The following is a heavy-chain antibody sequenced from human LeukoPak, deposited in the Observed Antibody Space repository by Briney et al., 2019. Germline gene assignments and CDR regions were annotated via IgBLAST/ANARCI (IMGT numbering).Heavy chain of an antibody. CDR1: GYTFTGYY. CDR3: SRGDYDWGSYPDY. V-gene: IGHV1-2*02. Sequence: ASVKVSCKASGYTFTGYYMHWVRQAPGQGLEWMGWINPNSGGTNYAQKFQGRVTMTRDTSISTAYMELSRLRSDDTAVYYCSRGDYDWGSYPDYWGQGTLVTVSS. J-gene: IGHJ4*02. D-gene: IGHD3-16*02. CDR2: INPNSGGT.